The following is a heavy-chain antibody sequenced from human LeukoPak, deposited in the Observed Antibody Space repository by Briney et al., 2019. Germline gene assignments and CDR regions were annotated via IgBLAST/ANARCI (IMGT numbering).Heavy chain of an antibody. CDR3: ARLADCSSSSCRSFDY. D-gene: IGHD2-2*01. V-gene: IGHV1-2*02. CDR2: INPNSGFT. Sequence: GASVKVSCTASGYPFTAYYLHWVRQAPGQGLEWMGWINPNSGFTNYAQKFQGRVTMTRDTSISTAYMELSRLRSDDTAVYYCARLADCSSSSCRSFDYWGQGTLVTVSS. J-gene: IGHJ4*02. CDR1: GYPFTAYY.